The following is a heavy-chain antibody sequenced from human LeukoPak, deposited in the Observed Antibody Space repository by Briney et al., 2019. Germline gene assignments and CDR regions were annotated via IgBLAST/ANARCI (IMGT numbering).Heavy chain of an antibody. D-gene: IGHD1-14*01. CDR2: INAGHGNT. CDR1: GDTFSSYG. V-gene: IGHV1-3*01. Sequence: ASVKVSCKTSGDTFSSYGISWVRQAPGQRLEWIGWINAGHGNTKYSQKFQGRVTITRDTSASTAYMELSSLRSEDTAVYYCARGAGFAEPLPEYWGQGTLLTVSS. CDR3: ARGAGFAEPLPEY. J-gene: IGHJ4*02.